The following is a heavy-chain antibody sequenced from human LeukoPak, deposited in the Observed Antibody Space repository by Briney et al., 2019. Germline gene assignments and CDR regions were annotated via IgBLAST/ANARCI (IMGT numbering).Heavy chain of an antibody. D-gene: IGHD3-3*01. J-gene: IGHJ4*02. CDR1: GGSISSSIYY. V-gene: IGHV4-30-2*03. CDR3: ARLRLRFLEWTIDY. CDR2: IYHSGST. Sequence: PSQTLSLTCTVSGGSISSSIYYWTWIRQPPGKGLEWIGYIYHSGSTYYNPSLKSRVTISVDTSKNQFSLKLSSVTAADTAVYYCARLRLRFLEWTIDYWGQGTLVTVSS.